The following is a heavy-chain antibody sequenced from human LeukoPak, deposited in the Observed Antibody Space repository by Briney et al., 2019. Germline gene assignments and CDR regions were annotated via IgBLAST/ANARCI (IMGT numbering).Heavy chain of an antibody. J-gene: IGHJ6*02. CDR3: ARDGSYYDILTGYYPNYYYGMDV. CDR1: GGSISSGDYY. D-gene: IGHD3-9*01. V-gene: IGHV4-30-4*01. Sequence: PSETLSLTCTVSGGSISSGDYYWSWLRQPPGKGLEWIGYIYYSGSTYYNPTLKSPVTISVDTSKNQFSLKLSSVTAADTAVYYCARDGSYYDILTGYYPNYYYGMDVWGQGTTVTVSS. CDR2: IYYSGST.